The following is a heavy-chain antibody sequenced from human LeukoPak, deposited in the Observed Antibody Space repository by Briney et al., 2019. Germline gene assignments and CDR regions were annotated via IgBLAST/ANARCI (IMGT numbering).Heavy chain of an antibody. D-gene: IGHD3-10*01. CDR3: AKDNSRYGSGSYRFDY. CDR2: IRYDGSNK. CDR1: GFTFSSYG. Sequence: GGSLRLSCAASGFTFSSYGMNWVRQAPGKGLEWVAFIRYDGSNKYYADAVKGRFTISRDNSKNTLYLQMNSLRAEDTAVYYCAKDNSRYGSGSYRFDYWGQGTLVTVSS. V-gene: IGHV3-30*02. J-gene: IGHJ4*02.